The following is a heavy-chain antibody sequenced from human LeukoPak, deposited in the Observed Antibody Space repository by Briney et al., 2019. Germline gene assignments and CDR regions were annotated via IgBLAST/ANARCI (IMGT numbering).Heavy chain of an antibody. V-gene: IGHV3-15*01. CDR2: IKSKTDGGTT. J-gene: IGHJ4*02. D-gene: IGHD6-13*01. Sequence: PGGSLRLSCAASGFTFSNAWMSWVRQAPGKGLEWVGRIKSKTDGGTTDYAAPVKGRFTISRDDSKNTLYLQMNSLKTEDTAVYYCARGGGMRSWYDFDYWGQGTLVTVSS. CDR1: GFTFSNAW. CDR3: ARGGGMRSWYDFDY.